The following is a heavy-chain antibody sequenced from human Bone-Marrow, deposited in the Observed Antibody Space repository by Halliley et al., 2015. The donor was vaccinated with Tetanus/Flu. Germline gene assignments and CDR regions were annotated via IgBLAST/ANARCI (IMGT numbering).Heavy chain of an antibody. Sequence: SLRLSCAASGFMFSRYGMHWVRRAPGKGLEWVAVIWSDGSYKYYADSVKGRFTISRDNSKNKLYLEMSSLRAEDTAVYYCVRDTPRDGYNPFDYWGQGILVTVSS. CDR1: GFMFSRYG. CDR2: IWSDGSYK. D-gene: IGHD5-12*01. V-gene: IGHV3-33*01. CDR3: VRDTPRDGYNPFDY. J-gene: IGHJ4*02.